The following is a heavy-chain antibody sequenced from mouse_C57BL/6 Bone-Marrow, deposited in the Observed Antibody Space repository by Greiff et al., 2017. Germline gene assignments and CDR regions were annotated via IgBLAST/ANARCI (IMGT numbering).Heavy chain of an antibody. J-gene: IGHJ2*01. V-gene: IGHV1-64*01. CDR1: GYTFTSYW. CDR2: FHPYSAST. Sequence: QVQLQQPGAELVKPGASVKLSCKASGYTFTSYWMHWVKQRPGQGLEWIGMFHPYSASTNYNEKFKSKATLTVDKSSSTAYMQLSSLTSEDSAVYYSARRWLRFDYWGQGTTLTVSS. D-gene: IGHD2-3*01. CDR3: ARRWLRFDY.